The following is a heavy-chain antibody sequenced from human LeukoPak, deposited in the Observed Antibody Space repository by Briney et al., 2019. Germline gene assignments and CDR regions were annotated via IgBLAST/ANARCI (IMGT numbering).Heavy chain of an antibody. Sequence: ASVKVSCKASGYTFTSYGISWVRQAPGQGLEWMGWISAYNGNTNYAQKLQGRVTMTTDTSTSTAYMELRSLRSDDTAVYYCARMGAGYCSSTSCYQVFDYWGQGTLVTVSS. CDR2: ISAYNGNT. V-gene: IGHV1-18*01. D-gene: IGHD2-2*01. CDR1: GYTFTSYG. CDR3: ARMGAGYCSSTSCYQVFDY. J-gene: IGHJ4*02.